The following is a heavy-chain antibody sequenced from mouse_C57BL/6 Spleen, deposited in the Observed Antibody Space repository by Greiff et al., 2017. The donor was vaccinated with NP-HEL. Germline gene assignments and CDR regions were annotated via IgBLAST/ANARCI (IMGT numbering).Heavy chain of an antibody. CDR2: INPNNGGT. D-gene: IGHD2-1*01. CDR3: ARALYYGNFDWYFDV. J-gene: IGHJ1*03. Sequence: VQLQQSGPELVKPGASVKIPCKASGYTFTDYNMDWVKQSHGKSLEWIGDINPNNGGTIYNQKFKGKATLTVDKSSSTAYMELRSLTSEDTAVYYCARALYYGNFDWYFDVWGTGTTVTVSS. CDR1: GYTFTDYN. V-gene: IGHV1-18*01.